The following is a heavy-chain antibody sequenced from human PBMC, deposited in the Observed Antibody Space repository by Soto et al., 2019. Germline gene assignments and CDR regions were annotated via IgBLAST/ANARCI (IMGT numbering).Heavy chain of an antibody. V-gene: IGHV4-59*12. CDR3: ARVKRVDATPSSFDS. J-gene: IGHJ5*01. CDR2: IYYSGST. Sequence: GSLRRTCGVSGFTFSRYSMNWLRQAPGKGLEWIGYIYYSGSTNYNPSLKSRVTISVDTSKNQFSLNLNSVTAADTAVYYCARVKRVDATPSSFDSWGPGTLVTV. D-gene: IGHD2-15*01. CDR1: GFTFSRYS.